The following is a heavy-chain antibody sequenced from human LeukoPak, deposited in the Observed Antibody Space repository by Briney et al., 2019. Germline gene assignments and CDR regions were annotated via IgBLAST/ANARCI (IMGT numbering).Heavy chain of an antibody. CDR1: GGTFSSYA. CDR3: ARGRGDILTGSYYFDY. CDR2: IIPIFGTA. J-gene: IGHJ4*02. Sequence: ASVKVSCKASGGTFSSYAISWVRQAPGQGLEWMGGIIPIFGTANYAQKFQGRVRITADESTSTAYMELSSLRSEDTAVYYCARGRGDILTGSYYFDYWGQGTLVTVSS. V-gene: IGHV1-69*13. D-gene: IGHD3-9*01.